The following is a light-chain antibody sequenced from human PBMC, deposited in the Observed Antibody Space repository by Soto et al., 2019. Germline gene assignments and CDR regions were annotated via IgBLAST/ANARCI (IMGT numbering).Light chain of an antibody. V-gene: IGKV2-28*01. CDR3: MQALQTRT. J-gene: IGKJ3*01. CDR1: QNLLHSNGYYY. Sequence: DIVMTQSPLSLPVTPGEPASISCRSSQNLLHSNGYYYLDWYLQKPGQSPQLLIYLGSNRASGVPDRFSGSGSGTDFTLKISRVEAEDVGVYYCMQALQTRTFGPGTKVDIK. CDR2: LGS.